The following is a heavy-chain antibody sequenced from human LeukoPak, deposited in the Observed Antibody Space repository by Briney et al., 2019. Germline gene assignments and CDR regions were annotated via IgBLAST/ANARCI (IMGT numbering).Heavy chain of an antibody. J-gene: IGHJ4*02. CDR2: ISGSGGST. D-gene: IGHD2-15*01. V-gene: IGHV3-23*01. CDR1: GFTFSSYA. Sequence: GSLRLSCAASGFTFSSYAMSWVRQAPGKGLEWVSAISGSGGSTYYADSVKGRFTISRDNSKNTLYLQMNSLRAEDTAVYYCAKDHSVVVAATRGDYWGQGTLVTVSS. CDR3: AKDHSVVVAATRGDY.